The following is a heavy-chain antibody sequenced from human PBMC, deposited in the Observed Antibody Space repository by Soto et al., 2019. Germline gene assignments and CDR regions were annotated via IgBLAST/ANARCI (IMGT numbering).Heavy chain of an antibody. J-gene: IGHJ4*02. Sequence: EVQLLESGGGLVQPGGSLRLSCAASGFTFRNYAMTWVRQAPGKGLEWVSTIRASGDSTYYADSVKGRITISRDNSKNTAYLPMNTLEAEDTVVYFCAKGGHTSYYDYWGQGILVTVSS. D-gene: IGHD5-18*01. CDR1: GFTFRNYA. CDR2: IRASGDST. V-gene: IGHV3-23*01. CDR3: AKGGHTSYYDY.